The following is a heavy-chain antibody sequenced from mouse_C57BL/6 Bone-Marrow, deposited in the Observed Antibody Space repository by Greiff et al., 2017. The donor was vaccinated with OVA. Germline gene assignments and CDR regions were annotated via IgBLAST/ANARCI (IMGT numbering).Heavy chain of an antibody. CDR2: IHPSSGGT. J-gene: IGHJ4*01. V-gene: IGHV1-42*01. CDR1: GYSFTGYY. Sequence: VQLQQPGPELVKPGASVKISCKASGYSFTGYYMNWVKQRPGKSLEWIGVIHPSSGGTNYNEKFKAKATLTVDKSSSTAYMQLKSLTSEDSAVYYCARPGRDYAMDCWGQGTSVTVSS. CDR3: ARPGRDYAMDC.